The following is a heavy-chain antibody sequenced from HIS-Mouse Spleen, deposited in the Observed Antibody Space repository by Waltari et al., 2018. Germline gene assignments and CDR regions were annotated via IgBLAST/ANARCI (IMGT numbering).Heavy chain of an antibody. CDR1: GFTFSSYG. CDR3: AKDKHHAFDY. V-gene: IGHV3-30*18. J-gene: IGHJ4*02. Sequence: QVQLVESGGGVVQPGRSLRLSCAASGFTFSSYGMHWVRQGPGKGREWVAVISYDGSNKYYADSVKGRFTISRDNSKNTLYLQMNSLRAEDTAVYYCAKDKHHAFDYWGQGTLVTVSS. CDR2: ISYDGSNK.